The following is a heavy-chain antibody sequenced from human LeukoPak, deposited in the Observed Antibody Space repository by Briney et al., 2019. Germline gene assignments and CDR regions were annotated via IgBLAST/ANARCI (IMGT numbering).Heavy chain of an antibody. Sequence: KPGGSLRLSCAASGFTFSDYYMSWIRQAPGKGLEWVSYISSSGSTIYYADSVKGRFTISRDNVKKSLYLQMNSLRVEDTAVYYRASGVSASRYWGQGTLVTVSS. V-gene: IGHV3-11*04. J-gene: IGHJ4*02. CDR2: ISSSGSTI. CDR1: GFTFSDYY. CDR3: ASGVSASRY.